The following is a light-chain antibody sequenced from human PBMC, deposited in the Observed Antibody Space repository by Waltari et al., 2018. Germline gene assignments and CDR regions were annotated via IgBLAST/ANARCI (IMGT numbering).Light chain of an antibody. J-gene: IGKJ2*01. CDR2: TAS. Sequence: DIQMTQSPSFVSASVGDRVTITCRASQGISSRLAWYQQKPGKAPKLLIYTASTLQSGVPSRFSGSGSGIEFTLIITTRQPEDFVTYFCLQAYSFPRTFGQGTKLESK. CDR3: LQAYSFPRT. V-gene: IGKV1-12*01. CDR1: QGISSR.